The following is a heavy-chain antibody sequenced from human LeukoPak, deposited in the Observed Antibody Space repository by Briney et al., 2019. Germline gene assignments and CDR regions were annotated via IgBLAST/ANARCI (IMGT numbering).Heavy chain of an antibody. V-gene: IGHV1-2*02. CDR2: INPNSGGT. D-gene: IGHD3-10*01. CDR1: GYTFTDYY. Sequence: ASVKVSCKASGYTFTDYYLHWVRQAPGQGLEWMGWINPNSGGTNYAQKFQGRVTMTTDTSTSTAYMELRSLRSDDTAVYYCARDMVRGVIIWDYWGQGTLVTVSS. CDR3: ARDMVRGVIIWDY. J-gene: IGHJ4*02.